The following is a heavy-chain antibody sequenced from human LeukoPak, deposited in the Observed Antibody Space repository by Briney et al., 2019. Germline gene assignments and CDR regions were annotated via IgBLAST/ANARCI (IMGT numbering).Heavy chain of an antibody. CDR1: GGSFSGYY. Sequence: SETLSLTCAVYGGSFSGYYWSWNRQPPGKGLEWIGEINHSGSTNYNPSLKSRVTISVDTSKNQFSLKLSSVTAADTAVYYCASRCSSTSCRNAYYFDYWGQGTLVTVSS. CDR3: ASRCSSTSCRNAYYFDY. J-gene: IGHJ4*02. V-gene: IGHV4-34*01. D-gene: IGHD2-2*01. CDR2: INHSGST.